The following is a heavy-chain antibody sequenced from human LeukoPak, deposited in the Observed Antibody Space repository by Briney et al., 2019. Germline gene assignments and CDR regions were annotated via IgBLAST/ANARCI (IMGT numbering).Heavy chain of an antibody. V-gene: IGHV3-23*01. CDR2: ISGSGGST. D-gene: IGHD2-21*01. J-gene: IGHJ3*01. Sequence: GGSLRLSCAASGFTFITSAMTWVRQAPGKGLEWVSTISGSGGSTYYADYLNGRFTISRDNSKNTLFLHRIRLRAENTAVYYCAKARPELLLNALDVWGQGTVVSVSS. CDR1: GFTFITSA. CDR3: AKARPELLLNALDV.